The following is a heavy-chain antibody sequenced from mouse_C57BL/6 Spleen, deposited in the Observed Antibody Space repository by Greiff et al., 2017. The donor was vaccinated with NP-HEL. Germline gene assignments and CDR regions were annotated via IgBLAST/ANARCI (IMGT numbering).Heavy chain of an antibody. CDR3: AQGGLLLGAMDY. V-gene: IGHV2-3*01. Sequence: VKLVESGPGLVAPSQSLSITCTVSGFSLTSYGVSWVRQPPGKGLEWLGVIWGDGSTNYHSAPISRLSISKENSKSQVFLKLNSLQTDDTATYYCAQGGLLLGAMDYWGQGTSVTVSS. CDR1: GFSLTSYG. J-gene: IGHJ4*01. D-gene: IGHD2-3*01. CDR2: IWGDGST.